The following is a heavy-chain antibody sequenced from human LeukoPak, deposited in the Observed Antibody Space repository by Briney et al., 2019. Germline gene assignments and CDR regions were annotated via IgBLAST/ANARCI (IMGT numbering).Heavy chain of an antibody. Sequence: PGGSLRLSCAASGFTLSGSAMHWVRQASGKGLEWVGLIRSKAKNYAAAYAASVKGSFTMSGDDSKSTAYLQMNSLKTEDTAVYYCFTKYSDSSGTTYHWGQGTLVTVSS. CDR1: GFTLSGSA. J-gene: IGHJ5*02. CDR3: FTKYSDSSGTTYH. V-gene: IGHV3-73*01. D-gene: IGHD3-22*01. CDR2: IRSKAKNYAA.